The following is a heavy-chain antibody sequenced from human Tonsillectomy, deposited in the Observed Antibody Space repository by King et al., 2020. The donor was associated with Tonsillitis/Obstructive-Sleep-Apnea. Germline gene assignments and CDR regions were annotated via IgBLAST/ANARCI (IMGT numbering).Heavy chain of an antibody. V-gene: IGHV1-8*01. Sequence: QLVQSGAEVKKPGASVKVSCKASGYTFTSYDINWVRQATGQGLEWMGWMNPNSGNTGYAQKFQGRVTMTRNTSIRTAYMELSSLRSEDTAVYYCARVSRLAYYDFWSGYSPNWFDPWGQGTLVTVSS. CDR2: MNPNSGNT. J-gene: IGHJ5*02. CDR3: ARVSRLAYYDFWSGYSPNWFDP. CDR1: GYTFTSYD. D-gene: IGHD3-3*01.